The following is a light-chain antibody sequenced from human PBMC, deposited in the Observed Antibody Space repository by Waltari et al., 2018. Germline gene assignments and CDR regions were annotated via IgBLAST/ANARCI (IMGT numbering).Light chain of an antibody. J-gene: IGLJ3*02. CDR3: ETWGNGTWV. V-gene: IGLV4-69*01. CDR2: LNSDGSH. Sequence: QLVLTQSPSASASLGASVKLTCTLRSGHSSNTIAWHQQQPEKGPRYLMKLNSDGSHRKGDGIPDRFSGSSSGAERYLTISSLQSEDEADYYCETWGNGTWVFGGGTKLTVL. CDR1: SGHSSNT.